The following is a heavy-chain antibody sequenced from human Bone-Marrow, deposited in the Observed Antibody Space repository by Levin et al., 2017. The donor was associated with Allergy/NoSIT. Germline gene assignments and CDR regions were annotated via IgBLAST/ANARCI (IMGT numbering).Heavy chain of an antibody. CDR3: ARGPDRQTSTDWSFDF. J-gene: IGHJ4*02. CDR2: ISTYNGDT. V-gene: IGHV1-18*01. CDR1: GYTFAYYG. Sequence: PGASVKVSCKASGYTFAYYGISWVRQAPGQGLEWLGWISTYNGDTNYAQKLQDRVILTMDTSTNTVYMELRRLESDDTALYYCARGPDRQTSTDWSFDFWGQGTLVTVSS. D-gene: IGHD3-9*01.